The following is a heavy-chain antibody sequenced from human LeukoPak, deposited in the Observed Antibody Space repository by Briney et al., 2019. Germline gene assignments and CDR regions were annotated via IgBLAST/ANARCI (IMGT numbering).Heavy chain of an antibody. J-gene: IGHJ6*03. CDR1: GGTFSSYA. Sequence: SVKVSCKASGGTFSSYAISWVLQAPGQGLEWMGGIIPIFGTANYAQKFQGRVTITTDESTSTAYMELSSLRSEDTAVYYCLVQSGEEYYYYMDVWGKGTTVTVSS. CDR3: LVQSGEEYYYYMDV. CDR2: IIPIFGTA. V-gene: IGHV1-69*05. D-gene: IGHD3-10*01.